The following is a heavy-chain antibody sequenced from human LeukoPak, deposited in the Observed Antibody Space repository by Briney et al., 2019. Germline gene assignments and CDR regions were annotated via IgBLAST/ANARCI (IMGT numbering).Heavy chain of an antibody. J-gene: IGHJ5*02. CDR3: ARVNTQGVPSP. D-gene: IGHD3-16*01. CDR1: GGSVSSGSYY. CDR2: IYTSGST. V-gene: IGHV4-61*02. Sequence: PSQTLSLTCTVSGGSVSSGSYYWSWIRQPAGKGLEWIGRIYTSGSTNYNPSLKSRVTISVDTSKNQFSLKLSSVTAADTAVYYCARVNTQGVPSPWGQGILVTVSS.